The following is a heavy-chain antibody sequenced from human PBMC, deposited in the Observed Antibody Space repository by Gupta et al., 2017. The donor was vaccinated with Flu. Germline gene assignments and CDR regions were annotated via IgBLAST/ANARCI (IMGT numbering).Heavy chain of an antibody. D-gene: IGHD2-8*01. CDR3: VKGARGVSGVCYYFHDMDV. Sequence: QIRLVESGGGVVQPGRSLRLSCVASGFSFSSSDIHWVRQGPGKGVEGVAVISYDGGNQSYVDSVKGRFTISRDNAKNIGDLQMSSLRHEDTAVYYCVKGARGVSGVCYYFHDMDVWGQGTTGNVS. J-gene: IGHJ6*03. CDR1: GFSFSSSD. V-gene: IGHV3-30*18. CDR2: ISYDGGNQ.